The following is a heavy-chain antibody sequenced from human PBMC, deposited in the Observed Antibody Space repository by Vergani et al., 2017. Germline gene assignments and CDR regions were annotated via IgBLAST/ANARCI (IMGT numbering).Heavy chain of an antibody. D-gene: IGHD5-12*01. J-gene: IGHJ4*02. V-gene: IGHV3-38-3*01. CDR1: GFTVSSNE. Sequence: EVQLVESRGVLVQPGGSLRLSCAASGFTVSSNEMSWVRQAPGKGLEWVSSISGGSTYYADSRKGRFTISRDNSKNTLHLQMNSLRADDTAVYYCTKGSRGYTGYFFDYWGQGTLATVSS. CDR3: TKGSRGYTGYFFDY. CDR2: ISGGST.